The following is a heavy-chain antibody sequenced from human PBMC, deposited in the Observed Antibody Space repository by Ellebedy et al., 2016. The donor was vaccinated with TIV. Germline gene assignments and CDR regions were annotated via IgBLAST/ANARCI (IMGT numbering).Heavy chain of an antibody. V-gene: IGHV5-51*01. Sequence: GESLKISCKGSGYSFTSYWIGWVRQMPGKGLEWMGIIYPGDSDTRYSPSFQGQVTISADKSISTAYLQWSSLKASDTAMYYCARLDISLLGYCSGGSCYSGYYFDYWGQGTLVTVSS. CDR2: IYPGDSDT. J-gene: IGHJ4*02. CDR1: GYSFTSYW. D-gene: IGHD2-15*01. CDR3: ARLDISLLGYCSGGSCYSGYYFDY.